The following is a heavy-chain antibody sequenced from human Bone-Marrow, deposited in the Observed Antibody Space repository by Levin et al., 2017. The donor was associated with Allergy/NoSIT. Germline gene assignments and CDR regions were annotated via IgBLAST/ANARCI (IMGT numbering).Heavy chain of an antibody. D-gene: IGHD6-25*01. V-gene: IGHV1-24*01. J-gene: IGHJ4*03. Sequence: ASVKVSCKVSGYTLTELSIHWVRQAPGKGLEWMGNFDREDGETVYAQKFQGRVTMTEDTSRDTAYMDLSSLRSEDTAIYYCSTDFLAPAGGFDYWSDGKRMTGSS. CDR2: FDREDGET. CDR1: GYTLTELS. CDR3: STDFLAPAGGFDY.